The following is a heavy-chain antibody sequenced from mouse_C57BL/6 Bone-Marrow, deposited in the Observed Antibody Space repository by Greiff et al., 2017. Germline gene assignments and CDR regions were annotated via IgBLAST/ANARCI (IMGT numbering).Heavy chain of an antibody. CDR2: IDPENGDT. CDR3: TAWYGNYGSCYFDY. V-gene: IGHV14-4*01. D-gene: IGHD2-10*02. CDR1: GFNIKDDY. Sequence: VQLQQSGAELVRPGASVKLSCTASGFNIKDDYMHWVQQRPEQGLEWIGWIDPENGDTEYASKFQGKATITAATSSNTAYLQLSSLTSEDTALYKCTAWYGNYGSCYFDYGGRGPALTVTA. J-gene: IGHJ2*01.